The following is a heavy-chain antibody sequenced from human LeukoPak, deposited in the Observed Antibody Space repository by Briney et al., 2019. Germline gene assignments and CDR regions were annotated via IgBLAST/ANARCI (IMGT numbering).Heavy chain of an antibody. CDR3: ARVQGIRRGVFRSY. J-gene: IGHJ4*02. CDR2: IYHSGST. CDR1: GGSISSGGYS. V-gene: IGHV4-30-2*01. D-gene: IGHD3-10*01. Sequence: PSQTLSLTCAVSGGSISSGGYSWSWIRQPPGKGLEWIGYIYHSGSTYYNPSLKSRVTISVDRSKNQFSLKLSSVTAADTAVYYCARVQGIRRGVFRSYWGQGTLVTVSS.